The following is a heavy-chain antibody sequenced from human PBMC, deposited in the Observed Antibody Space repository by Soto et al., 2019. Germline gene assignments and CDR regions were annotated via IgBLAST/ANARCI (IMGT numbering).Heavy chain of an antibody. CDR3: ARAGNDYGDYWYFDL. CDR2: IYHSGST. Sequence: QLQLQESGSGLVKPSQTLSLTCAVSGGSISSGGYSWSWIRQPPGKGLEWIGYIYHSGSTYYNPSHKSRVTISVDRSKNQFSLKLSSVTAADTAVYYCARAGNDYGDYWYFDLWGGGTLVTVSS. V-gene: IGHV4-30-2*01. D-gene: IGHD4-17*01. J-gene: IGHJ2*01. CDR1: GGSISSGGYS.